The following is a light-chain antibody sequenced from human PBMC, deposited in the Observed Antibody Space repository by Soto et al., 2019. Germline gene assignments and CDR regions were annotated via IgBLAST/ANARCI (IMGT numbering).Light chain of an antibody. CDR3: SSYTSSSTPGV. V-gene: IGLV2-14*01. J-gene: IGLJ3*02. Sequence: QSALTQPASVSGSPGQSITISCTGTSSDVGGYNYVSWYQQHPGKAPKLMIYEVSNRPSGVSNRFSGSKSGNTASLTISGVEAEGEADYSCSSYTSSSTPGVFGGGTKLTVL. CDR1: SSDVGGYNY. CDR2: EVS.